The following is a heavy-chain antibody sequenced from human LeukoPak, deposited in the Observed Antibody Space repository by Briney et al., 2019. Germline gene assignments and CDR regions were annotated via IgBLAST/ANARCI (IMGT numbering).Heavy chain of an antibody. D-gene: IGHD5-24*01. CDR3: ARGAARMVEVAPIISFEF. Sequence: GGSLRLSCAASGFTFSSYSMNWVRQAPGKGLEGVSSISSSSYIYYADSVKGRFTISRDNAKNSLYLQMNSLRAEDTAVYYCARGAARMVEVAPIISFEFWGQGTLVTVSS. CDR1: GFTFSSYS. V-gene: IGHV3-21*01. CDR2: ISSSSYI. J-gene: IGHJ4*02.